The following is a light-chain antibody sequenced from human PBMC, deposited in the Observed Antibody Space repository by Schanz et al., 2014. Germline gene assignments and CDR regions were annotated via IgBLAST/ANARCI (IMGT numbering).Light chain of an antibody. CDR3: QQRSNWPLT. J-gene: IGKJ4*01. CDR2: GAF. Sequence: EIVLTQSPGTLSLSPGERATLSCRASQSVSSSYLVWYQQKPGQAPRLLVYGAFRRATGIPDRFSGSGSGTDFTLTISSLEPEDFALYYCQQRSNWPLTFGGGTKVEIK. V-gene: IGKV3D-20*02. CDR1: QSVSSSY.